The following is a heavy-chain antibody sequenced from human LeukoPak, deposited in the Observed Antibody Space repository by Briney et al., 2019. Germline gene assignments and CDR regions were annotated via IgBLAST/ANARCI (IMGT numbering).Heavy chain of an antibody. V-gene: IGHV4-59*01. CDR1: GGSINSYY. D-gene: IGHD3-22*01. J-gene: IGHJ3*02. CDR3: ARVGDDSSGYYYVWNAFDI. Sequence: SETLSLTCTVSGGSINSYYWSWIRQPPGKGLEWIGYIYYSGSTNYNPSLKSRVTISVDPSKNQFSLKLSSVTAADSAVYYCARVGDDSSGYYYVWNAFDIWGQGTMVTVSS. CDR2: IYYSGST.